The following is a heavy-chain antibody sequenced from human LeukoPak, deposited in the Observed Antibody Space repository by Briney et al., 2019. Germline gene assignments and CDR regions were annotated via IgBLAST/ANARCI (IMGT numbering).Heavy chain of an antibody. Sequence: PSETLSLTCTVSGGSISSYYWSWIRQPPGKGLEWIGYIYYSGSTNYNPSLKSRVTISVDTSKNQFSLKLSSVTAADTAAYYCARVQLGDSSGYYHPQYFDYWGQGTLVTVSS. J-gene: IGHJ4*02. CDR3: ARVQLGDSSGYYHPQYFDY. V-gene: IGHV4-59*01. CDR2: IYYSGST. CDR1: GGSISSYY. D-gene: IGHD3-22*01.